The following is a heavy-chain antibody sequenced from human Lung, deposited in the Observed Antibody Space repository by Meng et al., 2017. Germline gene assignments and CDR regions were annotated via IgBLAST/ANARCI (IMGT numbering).Heavy chain of an antibody. CDR1: GGSSSTGRYC. Sequence: EWSTGQLKRSGTLSLTGSVYGGSSSTGRYCWRWIRQPPGKGLYWIGSIGHSGFTYYTPSLKRRVAVSLDTSKSQFSLMLTSVTAADPAVYYCVRSSAWVRTGFDPWCQGTLVTVSS. V-gene: IGHV4-39*01. CDR2: IGHSGFT. D-gene: IGHD6-19*01. CDR3: VRSSAWVRTGFDP. J-gene: IGHJ5*02.